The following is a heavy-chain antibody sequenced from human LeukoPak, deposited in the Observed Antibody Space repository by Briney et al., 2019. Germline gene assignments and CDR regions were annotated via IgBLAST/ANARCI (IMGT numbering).Heavy chain of an antibody. J-gene: IGHJ4*02. CDR3: ARDIAAPGSY. CDR1: EFTFSTYW. Sequence: GRSLRLSCAASEFTFSTYWMTWVRQAPGKGLEWVANINQDGSETYYVDSVKGRFTISRDNAKNSLYLQMNSLRAEDTAVYYCARDIAAPGSYWGQGTLVTVSS. D-gene: IGHD6-13*01. V-gene: IGHV3-7*01. CDR2: INQDGSET.